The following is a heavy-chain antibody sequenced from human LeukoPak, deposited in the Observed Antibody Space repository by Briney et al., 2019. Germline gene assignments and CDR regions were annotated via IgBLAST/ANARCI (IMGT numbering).Heavy chain of an antibody. CDR1: GYSITSAYY. Sequence: SETLSLTCTVSGYSITSAYYWSWIRQPPGKGLEWIGEINHSGSTNYNPSLKSRVTISVDTSKNQFSLKLTSVTAADTAAYFCARRGPPRTLLRGVKSGWFDPWGQGTLVTVSS. CDR2: INHSGST. J-gene: IGHJ5*02. CDR3: ARRGPPRTLLRGVKSGWFDP. V-gene: IGHV4-34*01. D-gene: IGHD3-10*01.